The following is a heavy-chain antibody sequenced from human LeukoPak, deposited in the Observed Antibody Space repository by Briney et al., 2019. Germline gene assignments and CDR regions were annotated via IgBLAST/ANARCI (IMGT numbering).Heavy chain of an antibody. D-gene: IGHD3-22*01. CDR2: IRYDGSNK. J-gene: IGHJ3*02. Sequence: PGGSLRLSCAASGFTFSSYGMHWVRQAPGKGLEWVAFIRYDGSNKYYADPVKGRFTISRDNSKNTLYLQMNSLRAEDTAVYYCAKNNYYDSSGYKPNDAFDIWGQGTMVTVSS. CDR1: GFTFSSYG. CDR3: AKNNYYDSSGYKPNDAFDI. V-gene: IGHV3-30*02.